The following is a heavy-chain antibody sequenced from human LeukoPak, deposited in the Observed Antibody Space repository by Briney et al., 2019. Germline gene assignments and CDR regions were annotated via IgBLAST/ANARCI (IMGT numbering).Heavy chain of an antibody. CDR1: GFTFSSYG. CDR3: AKGEQYESGPAQYYYDSSGYYPLGY. D-gene: IGHD3-22*01. CDR2: IWYDGSNK. V-gene: IGHV3-33*06. J-gene: IGHJ4*02. Sequence: PGRSLRLSCAASGFTFSSYGVHWVRQAPGKGLEWVAVIWYDGSNKYYADSVKGRFTISRDNSKNTLYLQMNSLRAEDTAVYYCAKGEQYESGPAQYYYDSSGYYPLGYWGQGTLVTVSS.